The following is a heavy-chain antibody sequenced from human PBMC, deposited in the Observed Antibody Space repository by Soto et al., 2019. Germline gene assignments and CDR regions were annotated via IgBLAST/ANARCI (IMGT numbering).Heavy chain of an antibody. Sequence: ASVKVSCKASGYTFTSYYMHWVLQAPGQGLEWMGIINPSGGSTSYAQKFQGRVTMTRDTSTSTVYMELSSLRSEDTAVYYCARARIVVVVGGNPNYYFDYWGQGTLVTVSS. D-gene: IGHD2-15*01. CDR1: GYTFTSYY. CDR2: INPSGGST. CDR3: ARARIVVVVGGNPNYYFDY. J-gene: IGHJ4*02. V-gene: IGHV1-46*03.